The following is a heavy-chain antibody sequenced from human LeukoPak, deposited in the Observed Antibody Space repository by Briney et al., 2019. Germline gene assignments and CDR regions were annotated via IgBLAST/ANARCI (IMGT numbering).Heavy chain of an antibody. CDR3: ARGEVITMIVVVILNFDY. J-gene: IGHJ4*02. D-gene: IGHD3-22*01. CDR2: ISSSSSYI. Sequence: GGSLRLSCAASGFTFSSYSMNWVRQAPGKGLEWVSSISSSSSYIYYADSVKGRFTISRDNAKNSLYLQMNSLRAEDTAVYYCARGEVITMIVVVILNFDYWGQGTLVTVSS. CDR1: GFTFSSYS. V-gene: IGHV3-21*01.